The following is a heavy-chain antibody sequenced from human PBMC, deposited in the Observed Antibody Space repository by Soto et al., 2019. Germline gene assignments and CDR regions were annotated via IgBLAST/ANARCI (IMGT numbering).Heavy chain of an antibody. CDR2: ISGGGSNT. CDR1: GFTSTSYA. J-gene: IGHJ4*02. CDR3: ERDARRSNPPYYFDS. D-gene: IGHD4-4*01. V-gene: IGHV3-23*01. Sequence: EVQLLESGGGLVQPGGSLRLSCAASGFTSTSYAINWVRQAPGKGLEWVSTISGGGSNTYYSDSVKGRFTISRDNSKNTLYLQMNSLRAEESAIYYGERDARRSNPPYYFDSWGQGTLVTVSS.